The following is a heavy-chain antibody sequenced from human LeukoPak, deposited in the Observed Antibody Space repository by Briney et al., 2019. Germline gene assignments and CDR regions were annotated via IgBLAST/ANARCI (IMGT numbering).Heavy chain of an antibody. J-gene: IGHJ4*02. V-gene: IGHV1-18*01. CDR1: GYTFSNYG. CDR2: ISAYNGNT. D-gene: IGHD3-22*01. CDR3: ARGSTARYYYDSSGYYRGAVDY. Sequence: ASVKVSCKASGYTFSNYGISWVRQAPGQGLEWMGWISAYNGNTNYAQKFQGRVTMTKDTSTSTAYMKLRSLRSDDTAVYYCARGSTARYYYDSSGYYRGAVDYWGQGTLVTVSS.